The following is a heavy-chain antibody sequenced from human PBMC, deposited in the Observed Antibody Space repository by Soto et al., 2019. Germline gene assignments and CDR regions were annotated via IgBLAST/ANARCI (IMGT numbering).Heavy chain of an antibody. CDR3: ARGSGLTGAY. Sequence: HVQLVQSGAEVKKPGASVKVSCKASGYTFASSGISWVRQAPVQGVAWMGWISAYNGNTNYAQKLKGRVTMTTDTSTSRGNLERRSLGSDATAGYYCARGSGLTGAYWGKGTLVTVSS. CDR2: ISAYNGNT. V-gene: IGHV1-18*01. D-gene: IGHD6-25*01. J-gene: IGHJ4*02. CDR1: GYTFASSG.